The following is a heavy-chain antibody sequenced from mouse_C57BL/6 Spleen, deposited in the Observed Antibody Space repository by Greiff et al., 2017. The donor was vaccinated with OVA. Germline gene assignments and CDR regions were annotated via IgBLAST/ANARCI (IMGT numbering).Heavy chain of an antibody. CDR1: GYTFTSYW. J-gene: IGHJ4*01. Sequence: QVQLQQPGAELVKPGASVKLSCKASGYTFTSYWMQWVKQRPGQGLEWIGEIDPSDSYTNYNQTIKGKVTLTVDTSSSTAYLQLSSLTSEDSAVHYCARFYGSPYYYAMDYWGQGTSVTVSA. D-gene: IGHD1-1*01. CDR3: ARFYGSPYYYAMDY. V-gene: IGHV1-50*01. CDR2: IDPSDSYT.